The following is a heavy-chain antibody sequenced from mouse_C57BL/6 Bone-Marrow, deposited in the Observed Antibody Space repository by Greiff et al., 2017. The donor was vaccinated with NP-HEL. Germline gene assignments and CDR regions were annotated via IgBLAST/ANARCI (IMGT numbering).Heavy chain of an antibody. Sequence: QVQLQQPGAELVKPGASVKLSCKASGYTFTSYWMQWGKQRPGQGLEWIGEIDPSDSYNNYNQKFKGKATLTVDTSSSTAYMQLSSLTSEDSAVYYCARAGYYWYFDVWGTGTTVTVSS. CDR1: GYTFTSYW. CDR3: ARAGYYWYFDV. J-gene: IGHJ1*03. V-gene: IGHV1-50*01. CDR2: IDPSDSYN. D-gene: IGHD2-2*01.